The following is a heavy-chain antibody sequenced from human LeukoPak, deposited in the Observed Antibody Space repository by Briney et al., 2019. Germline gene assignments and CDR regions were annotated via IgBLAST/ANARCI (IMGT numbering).Heavy chain of an antibody. CDR3: AKDHTYYDFWSGYTTRYFDY. Sequence: PGGSLRLSCAASGFTFSSYAMSWVRQAPGKGLEWVSAISGSGGSTYYADSVKGRFTISRDNSKNTLYLQMNSLRAEDTAVYYCAKDHTYYDFWSGYTTRYFDYWGQGTLVTVSS. CDR2: ISGSGGST. V-gene: IGHV3-23*01. J-gene: IGHJ4*02. D-gene: IGHD3-3*01. CDR1: GFTFSSYA.